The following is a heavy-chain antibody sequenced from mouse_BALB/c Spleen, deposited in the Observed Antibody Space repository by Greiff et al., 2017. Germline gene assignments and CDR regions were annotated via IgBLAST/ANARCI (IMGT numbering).Heavy chain of an antibody. CDR1: GYTFTSYW. J-gene: IGHJ4*01. Sequence: QVQLQQSGAELAKPGASVKMSCKASGYTFTSYWMHWVKQRPGQGLEWIGYINPSTGYTEYNQKFKDKVTLTADKSSSTAYMQLSSLTSEDSAVYYCARAGGSSRGDSMDYWGQGTTVTVSS. D-gene: IGHD1-1*01. CDR2: INPSTGYT. V-gene: IGHV1-7*01. CDR3: ARAGGSSRGDSMDY.